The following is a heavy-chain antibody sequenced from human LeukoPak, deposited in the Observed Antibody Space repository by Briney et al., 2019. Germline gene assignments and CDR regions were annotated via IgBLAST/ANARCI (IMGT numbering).Heavy chain of an antibody. CDR1: GGSISSYY. Sequence: SETLSLTCTVSGGSISSYYWSWIRQPPGKGLEWIGYIYYSGSTNYNPSLKSRVTISVDTSKNQFSLKLSSVTAADTAVYYCARVGPRSDYVWGSYRYFDYWGQGTLVTVSS. D-gene: IGHD3-16*02. CDR2: IYYSGST. CDR3: ARVGPRSDYVWGSYRYFDY. J-gene: IGHJ4*02. V-gene: IGHV4-59*12.